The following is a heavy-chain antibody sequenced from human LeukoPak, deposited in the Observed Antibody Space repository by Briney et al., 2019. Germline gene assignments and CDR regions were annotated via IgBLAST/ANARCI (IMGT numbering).Heavy chain of an antibody. CDR1: GGSISSGSYY. J-gene: IGHJ4*02. D-gene: IGHD3-10*01. Sequence: SQTLSLTCTVSGGSISSGSYYWSWIRQPAGKGLEWIGRIYTSGSTNYNPSLKSRVTISVDTSKNQFSLKLSSVTAADTAVYYCARGLAVRGVAFDYWGQGTLVTVSS. CDR3: ARGLAVRGVAFDY. V-gene: IGHV4-61*02. CDR2: IYTSGST.